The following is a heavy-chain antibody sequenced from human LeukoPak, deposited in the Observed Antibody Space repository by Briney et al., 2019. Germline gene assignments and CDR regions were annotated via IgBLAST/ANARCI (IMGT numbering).Heavy chain of an antibody. Sequence: RASVKVSCKASGYTFSDYPIHWLRRAPGQRFEWMGWISAGNIKYSQNFQDRINITRDTSASTVNMELSSLTSADTAVYYCARVAYVMDVWGQGTTVVVSS. CDR3: ARVAYVMDV. V-gene: IGHV1-3*01. CDR2: ISAGNI. D-gene: IGHD2-8*01. CDR1: GYTFSDYP. J-gene: IGHJ6*02.